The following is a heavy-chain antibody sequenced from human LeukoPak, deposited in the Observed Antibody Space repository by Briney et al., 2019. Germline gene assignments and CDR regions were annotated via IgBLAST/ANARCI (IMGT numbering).Heavy chain of an antibody. CDR3: AKDPRAMGRYFFDD. Sequence: GGSLRLSCVASGFTFNTYAMSWVRQRPGQGPEWVSMISSSGDTTDYAESVKDRFTISRDSAKNTLYLQLESPRGEDTAIYYCAKDPRAMGRYFFDDWGQGTLVTVSS. D-gene: IGHD3-16*01. V-gene: IGHV3-23*01. CDR2: ISSSGDTT. CDR1: GFTFNTYA. J-gene: IGHJ4*01.